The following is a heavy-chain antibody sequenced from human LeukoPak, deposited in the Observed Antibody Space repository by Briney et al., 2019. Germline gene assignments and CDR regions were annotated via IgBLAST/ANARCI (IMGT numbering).Heavy chain of an antibody. D-gene: IGHD6-19*01. CDR2: INANSGVT. CDR3: ATRIAVAGFDY. CDR1: GYTFTSYY. J-gene: IGHJ4*02. V-gene: IGHV1-2*02. Sequence: ASVKVSCKASGYTFTSYYMHWVRQTPGQRLEWMGWINANSGVTEYAQKFQGRVTMTRDTSISTAYMELSGLRSDDTALFYCATRIAVAGFDYWGPGTLGTVSS.